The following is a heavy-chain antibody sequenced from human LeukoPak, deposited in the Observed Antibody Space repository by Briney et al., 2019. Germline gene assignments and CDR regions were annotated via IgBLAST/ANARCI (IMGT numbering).Heavy chain of an antibody. CDR1: GGSFSGYY. Sequence: SETLSLTCAVYGGSFSGYYWSWIRQPPGKGLEWIGEINHSGSTNYNPSLKSRVTISVDTSKNQFSLKLSSVTAADTAVYYCARGVGDFPHRRYFDYWGQGTLVTVSS. D-gene: IGHD2-21*01. J-gene: IGHJ4*02. V-gene: IGHV4-34*01. CDR3: ARGVGDFPHRRYFDY. CDR2: INHSGST.